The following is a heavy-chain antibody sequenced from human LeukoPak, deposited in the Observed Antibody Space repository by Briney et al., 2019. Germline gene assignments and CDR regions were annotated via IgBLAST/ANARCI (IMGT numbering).Heavy chain of an antibody. CDR3: ARDHYDFWSGYYTYFDY. V-gene: IGHV4-38-2*02. Sequence: SETPSLTCTVSGYSISSGYYWGWIRQPPGKGLEWIGSIYHSGSTYYNPSLKSRVTISVDTSKNQFSLKLSSVTAADTAVYYCARDHYDFWSGYYTYFDYWGQGTLVTVSS. CDR2: IYHSGST. J-gene: IGHJ4*02. D-gene: IGHD3-3*01. CDR1: GYSISSGYY.